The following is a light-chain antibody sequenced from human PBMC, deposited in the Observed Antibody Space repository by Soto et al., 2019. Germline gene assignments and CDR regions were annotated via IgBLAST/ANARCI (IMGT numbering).Light chain of an antibody. CDR1: QSVGTF. J-gene: IGKJ1*01. V-gene: IGKV3-11*01. Sequence: EIVLTQSPATLSLSPGERATLSCRASQSVGTFFAWYQQKPGQAPRLLIYDASNRATGIPPRFSGSGSGTDFTLTISSLEPEDFAVYYCQQSKNWPQWTLGQGTKVDIK. CDR2: DAS. CDR3: QQSKNWPQWT.